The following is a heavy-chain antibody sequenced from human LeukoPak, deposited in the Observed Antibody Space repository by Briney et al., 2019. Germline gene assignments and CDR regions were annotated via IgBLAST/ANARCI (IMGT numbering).Heavy chain of an antibody. Sequence: SETLSLTCAVNAGSFTGYYWSWIRQPPGKGLEWIGEIDHTGSISYNPSLRSRVTTSVDTFKNQFSLNLRSETAADRAIYYCARGGYGPGSHYRYWGQGTLVTVSS. CDR3: ARGGYGPGSHYRY. D-gene: IGHD3-10*01. CDR2: IDHTGSI. CDR1: AGSFTGYY. J-gene: IGHJ4*02. V-gene: IGHV4-34*01.